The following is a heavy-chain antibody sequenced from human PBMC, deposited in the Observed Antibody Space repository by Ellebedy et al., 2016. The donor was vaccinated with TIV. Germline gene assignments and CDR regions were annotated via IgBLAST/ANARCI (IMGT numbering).Heavy chain of an antibody. CDR1: GFTFSSYA. J-gene: IGHJ4*02. D-gene: IGHD2-2*01. Sequence: GESLKISXAASGFTFSSYAMSWVRQAPGQGLEWVSAISGSGGSTYYADSVKGRFTISRDNSKNTLYLQMNGLRAEDTAVYYCARDLNIVVVPAAADYWGQGTLVTVSS. CDR3: ARDLNIVVVPAAADY. V-gene: IGHV3-23*01. CDR2: ISGSGGST.